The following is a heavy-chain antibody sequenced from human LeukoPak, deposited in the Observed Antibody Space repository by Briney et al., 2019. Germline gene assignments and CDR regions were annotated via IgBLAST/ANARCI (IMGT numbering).Heavy chain of an antibody. D-gene: IGHD3-16*01. J-gene: IGHJ4*02. Sequence: GGSLRLSCAASGFTFSSYSMNWVRQAPGKGLECLSYIRSTSSAIFYADYLKGRFTISRENAKKPLYLQMDSLRAEDTAVYYCGRVIGSYGDSAYWGQGTLVTVS. CDR2: IRSTSSAI. CDR3: GRVIGSYGDSAY. CDR1: GFTFSSYS. V-gene: IGHV3-48*04.